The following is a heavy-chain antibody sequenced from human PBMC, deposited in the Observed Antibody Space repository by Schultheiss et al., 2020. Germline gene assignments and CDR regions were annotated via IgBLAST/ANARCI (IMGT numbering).Heavy chain of an antibody. CDR2: INHSGST. V-gene: IGHV4-34*01. Sequence: SETLSLTCVVYGGSLSGYYWNWIRQPPGKGLEWIGEINHSGSTNYNPSLKSRVTISVDTSKNQFSLRLSSVTAADTAVYYCARDLRITIFGVVSGYGMDVWGQGTTVTVYS. J-gene: IGHJ6*02. D-gene: IGHD3-3*01. CDR3: ARDLRITIFGVVSGYGMDV. CDR1: GGSLSGYY.